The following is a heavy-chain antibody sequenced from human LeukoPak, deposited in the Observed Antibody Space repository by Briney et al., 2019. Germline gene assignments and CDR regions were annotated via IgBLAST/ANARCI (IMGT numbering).Heavy chain of an antibody. CDR1: GSTFSNYA. CDR3: AKDWVSHYYYTDV. CDR2: ISGSGGST. V-gene: IGHV3-23*01. J-gene: IGHJ6*03. D-gene: IGHD3-16*01. Sequence: PGGSLSLSCAASGSTFSNYAMSWVRQAPGKGLEWVSAISGSGGSTYYADSVKGRFTISRDNSKNTLYLQMNSLRAEDTAVYYCAKDWVSHYYYTDVSGKGTTVTVSS.